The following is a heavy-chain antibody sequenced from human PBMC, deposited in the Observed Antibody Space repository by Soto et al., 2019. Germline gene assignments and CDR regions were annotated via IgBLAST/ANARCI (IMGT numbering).Heavy chain of an antibody. CDR1: GFTFSSYW. CDR3: ARIGQIAGLGH. V-gene: IGHV3-74*01. J-gene: IGHJ4*02. D-gene: IGHD3-22*01. CDR2: INRDGSSA. Sequence: PGGSLSLSCAASGFTFSSYWMHWVRQAPGKGLVWVSRINRDGSSASYVDSVKGRFTVSRDNAKNTLYLQMNSLRAEDTAVYYCARIGQIAGLGHWGQGALVTVSS.